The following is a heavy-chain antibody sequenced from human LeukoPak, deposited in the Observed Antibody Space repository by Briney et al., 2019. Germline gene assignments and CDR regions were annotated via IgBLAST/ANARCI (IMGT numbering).Heavy chain of an antibody. CDR1: RFTFSSFA. CDR3: AKDASPYY. Sequence: GGSLRLSCAASRFTFSSFAITWVRHAPGEVLEWVSGISGSGGSTYYADSVKGRFTISRDNSKNTLYLQMNSLRAEDTAVYYCAKDASPYYWGQGTLVTVSS. J-gene: IGHJ4*02. CDR2: ISGSGGST. V-gene: IGHV3-23*01.